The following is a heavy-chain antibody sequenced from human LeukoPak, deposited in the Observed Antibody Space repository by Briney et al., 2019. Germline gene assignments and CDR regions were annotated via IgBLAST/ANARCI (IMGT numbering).Heavy chain of an antibody. CDR1: GFTFSSYW. CDR2: IKQDGSEK. Sequence: GGSLRLSCAASGFTFSSYWMSWVRQAPGKGLEWVANIKQDGSEKYYVDSVKGRFTISRDNAKNSLYLQMNSLRAEDTADSSCESLGGAHSSSWYDGFDPWGQGTLVTVSS. CDR3: ESLGGAHSSSWYDGFDP. V-gene: IGHV3-7*01. D-gene: IGHD6-13*01. J-gene: IGHJ5*01.